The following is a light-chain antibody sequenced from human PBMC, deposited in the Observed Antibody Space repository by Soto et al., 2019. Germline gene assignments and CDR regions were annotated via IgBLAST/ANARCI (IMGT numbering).Light chain of an antibody. CDR3: GSFTVSYTPTV. CDR2: DVT. CDR1: ISDVGGYDY. Sequence: QSALTQPASVSGSPGQSITISCTGTISDVGGYDYVSWYQHHPGKAPKLLIYDVTSRPSGVSSRFSGSKSGYTASLTISGLQAEDEADYYCGSFTVSYTPTVFGPGTKLTVL. J-gene: IGLJ1*01. V-gene: IGLV2-14*03.